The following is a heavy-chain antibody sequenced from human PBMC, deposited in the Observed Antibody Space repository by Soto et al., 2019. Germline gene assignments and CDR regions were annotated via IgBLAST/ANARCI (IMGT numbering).Heavy chain of an antibody. V-gene: IGHV4-39*01. Sequence: ASETLSLTCTVSGGSISSSSYYWGWIRQPPGKGLEWIGSIYYSGSTYYNPSLKSRVTISVDTSKNQFSLKLSSVTAADTAVYYCARHLITTYYYGSGSPNAIDYWGQGTLVTVSS. CDR3: ARHLITTYYYGSGSPNAIDY. CDR2: IYYSGST. CDR1: GGSISSSSYY. J-gene: IGHJ4*02. D-gene: IGHD3-10*01.